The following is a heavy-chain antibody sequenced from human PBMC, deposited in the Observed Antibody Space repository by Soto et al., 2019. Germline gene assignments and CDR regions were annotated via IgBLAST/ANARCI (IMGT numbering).Heavy chain of an antibody. D-gene: IGHD2-8*02. V-gene: IGHV1-2*02. CDR3: ARGRGTVMLVGYYYFDN. Sequence: ASVKVSSKTSGFSFIGFYIHWVRQAPGQGLQWMGWINPKTGDTSYLKRFQGRVTMTRDMSINTAYMELTSLTSDDTAVYFCARGRGTVMLVGYYYFDNWGQGTQVTVSS. CDR1: GFSFIGFY. CDR2: INPKTGDT. J-gene: IGHJ4*02.